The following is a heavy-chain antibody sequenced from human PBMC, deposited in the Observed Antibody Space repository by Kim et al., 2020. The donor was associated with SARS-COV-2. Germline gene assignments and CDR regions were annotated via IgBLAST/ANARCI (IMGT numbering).Heavy chain of an antibody. CDR3: ARGSSSWAY. CDR1: GGSFSGYY. V-gene: IGHV4-34*01. CDR2: INHSGST. Sequence: SETLSLTCAVYGGSFSGYYWSWIRQPPGKGLEWIGEINHSGSTNYNPSLKSRVTTSVDTSKNQFSLKLSSVTAADTAVYYCARGSSSWAYWGQGTLVTVSS. D-gene: IGHD6-13*01. J-gene: IGHJ4*02.